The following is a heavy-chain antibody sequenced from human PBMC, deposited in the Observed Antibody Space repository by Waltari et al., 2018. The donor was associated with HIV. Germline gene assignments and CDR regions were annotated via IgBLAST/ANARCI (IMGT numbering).Heavy chain of an antibody. J-gene: IGHJ4*02. V-gene: IGHV3-15*01. Sequence: EVLLVESGGGLGKPGGSLRLSCAASGFTFSDAWMSWVRQAPGKGLEWVGSMKRNTEGGTTDYGAAVKGRFTIAGEDPKTTLYLETNSRKAEDTAVCYGTAVGGGTRDYWGQGTLITGSS. CDR3: TAVGGGTRDY. CDR1: GFTFSDAW. D-gene: IGHD3-16*01. CDR2: MKRNTEGGTT.